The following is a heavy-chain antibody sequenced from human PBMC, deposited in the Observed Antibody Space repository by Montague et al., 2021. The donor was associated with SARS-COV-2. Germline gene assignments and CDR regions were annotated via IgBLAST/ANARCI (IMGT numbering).Heavy chain of an antibody. V-gene: IGHV4-34*01. CDR3: ARGGPVQGSFRHFDSISSGALDI. J-gene: IGHJ3*02. Sequence: SETLSLTCVVSRGSFSNYYWTWIRQSPGKGLEWIGEINQGGAPNYTPSLKSRVTISLDTSKKQISLKLNSVTVADTAVFFCARGGPVQGSFRHFDSISSGALDIWAQGSLVIVSS. D-gene: IGHD3-9*01. CDR2: INQGGAP. CDR1: RGSFSNYY.